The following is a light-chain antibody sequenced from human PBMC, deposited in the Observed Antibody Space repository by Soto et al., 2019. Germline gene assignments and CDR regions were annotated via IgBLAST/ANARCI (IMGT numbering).Light chain of an antibody. V-gene: IGKV3-20*01. Sequence: EIVLTQSPGTLSLSPGERATLSCRASQSVSTSYLAWYQQKPGQAPRLLIYGASSRSTGIPDRFSGSGSGTDLTLTISRLEPEDFAVYYWQQYGSSPLTFGGGTKVEI. CDR2: GAS. CDR3: QQYGSSPLT. CDR1: QSVSTSY. J-gene: IGKJ4*02.